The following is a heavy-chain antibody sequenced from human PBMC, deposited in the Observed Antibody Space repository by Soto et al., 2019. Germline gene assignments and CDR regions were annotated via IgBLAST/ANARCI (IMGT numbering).Heavy chain of an antibody. V-gene: IGHV3-30-3*01. CDR2: ISYDGSNK. CDR3: ARDRGSKSYYYYGMDV. D-gene: IGHD2-2*01. Sequence: QVQLVESGGGVVQPGRSLRLSCAASGFTFSSYAMHWVRQAPGKGLEWVAVISYDGSNKYYADSAKGRFTISRDNXKXRLYLQMNSRRAEDTAVYYCARDRGSKSYYYYGMDVWGQGTTVTVSS. CDR1: GFTFSSYA. J-gene: IGHJ6*02.